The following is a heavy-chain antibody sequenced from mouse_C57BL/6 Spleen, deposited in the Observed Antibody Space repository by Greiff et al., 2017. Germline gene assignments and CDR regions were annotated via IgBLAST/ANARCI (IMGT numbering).Heavy chain of an antibody. Sequence: EVQLQQSGPELVKPGASVKISCKASGYTFTDYYMNWVKQSHGKSLEWIGDINPNNGGTSYNQKFKGKATLTVDKSSSTAYMELRSLTSEDSAVXYCATLYYYGSSYGYFDVWGTGTTVTVSS. D-gene: IGHD1-1*01. J-gene: IGHJ1*03. V-gene: IGHV1-26*01. CDR1: GYTFTDYY. CDR2: INPNNGGT. CDR3: ATLYYYGSSYGYFDV.